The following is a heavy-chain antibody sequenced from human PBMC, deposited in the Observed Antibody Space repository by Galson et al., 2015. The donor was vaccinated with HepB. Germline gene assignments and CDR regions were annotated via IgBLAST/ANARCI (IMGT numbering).Heavy chain of an antibody. J-gene: IGHJ4*02. V-gene: IGHV3-23*01. CDR2: VSDDGYDK. CDR1: GFSFSGYA. CDR3: AKARGATFPVYHFAY. Sequence: SLRLSCAASGFSFSGYAVTWVRQAPGKGLEWVSIVSDDGYDKHYGDAVRGRFTISRDNSKNTLYLQMNSLRTEDTAIYYCAKARGATFPVYHFAYWGQGTLVTVSS. D-gene: IGHD5/OR15-5a*01.